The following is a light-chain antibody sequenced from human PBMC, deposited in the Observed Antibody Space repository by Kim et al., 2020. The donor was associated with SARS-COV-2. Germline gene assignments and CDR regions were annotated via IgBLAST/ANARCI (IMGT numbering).Light chain of an antibody. CDR1: QSISSSY. Sequence: LSPEEKATPSCRASQSISSSYLAWYQQKPGQAPRLLIYGASSRATGIPDRFSGSGSGTDFTLTISRLEPEDFAVYYCQQYGSSPGTFGQGTKLEIK. CDR2: GAS. CDR3: QQYGSSPGT. V-gene: IGKV3-20*01. J-gene: IGKJ2*01.